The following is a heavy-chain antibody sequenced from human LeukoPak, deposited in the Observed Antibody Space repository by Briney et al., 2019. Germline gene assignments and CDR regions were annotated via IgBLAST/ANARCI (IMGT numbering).Heavy chain of an antibody. CDR3: VRAPITSPFYFDY. J-gene: IGHJ4*02. CDR1: GFAFDEHG. V-gene: IGHV3-20*04. D-gene: IGHD2-2*01. CDR2: INWSGGST. Sequence: GGSLRLSCTASGFAFDEHGMSWVPQVPGKGLEWVSGINWSGGSTGYADPLRGRFTISRDNAKNSLYLQMDILRAEDTALYYCVRAPITSPFYFDYWGQGTLVTVSS.